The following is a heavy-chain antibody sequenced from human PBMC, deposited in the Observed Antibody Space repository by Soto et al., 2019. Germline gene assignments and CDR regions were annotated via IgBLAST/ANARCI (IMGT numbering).Heavy chain of an antibody. J-gene: IGHJ4*02. CDR3: VRATTQYCSSTSCYLPYFDY. V-gene: IGHV4-59*01. Sequence: QVQLQESGPGLVKPSETLSLTCTVSGGSISSYYWSWIRQPPGKGLEWIGYIYYSGSTNYNPSLKSRVTISVDTSKNQFSLKLSSVTAADTAAYYCVRATTQYCSSTSCYLPYFDYWGQGTLVTVSS. D-gene: IGHD2-2*01. CDR2: IYYSGST. CDR1: GGSISSYY.